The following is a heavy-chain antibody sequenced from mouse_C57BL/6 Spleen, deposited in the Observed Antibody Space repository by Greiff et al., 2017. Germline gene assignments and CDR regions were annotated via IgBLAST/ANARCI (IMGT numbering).Heavy chain of an antibody. J-gene: IGHJ2*01. Sequence: VQLQQPGAELVRPGSSVKLSCKASGYTFTSYWMAWVKQRPGQGLEWIGNIYPSDSETHYNQKFKDKATLTVDKSSSTAYMQLSSLTSEDSAVCYWARSGDEDYFDYWGQGTTLTVSS. CDR2: IYPSDSET. V-gene: IGHV1-61*01. CDR3: ARSGDEDYFDY. CDR1: GYTFTSYW. D-gene: IGHD3-1*01.